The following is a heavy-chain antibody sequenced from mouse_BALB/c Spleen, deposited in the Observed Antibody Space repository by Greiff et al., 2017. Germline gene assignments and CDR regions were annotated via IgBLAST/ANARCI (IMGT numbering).Heavy chain of an antibody. V-gene: IGHV3-2*02. D-gene: IGHD1-1*01. J-gene: IGHJ1*01. CDR2: ISYSGST. CDR1: GYSITSDYA. CDR3: ARSYYYGSSPYFDV. Sequence: ESGPGLVKPSQSLSLTCTVTGYSITSDYAWNWIRQFPGNKLEWMGYISYSGSTSYNPSLKSRISITRDTSKNQFFLQLNSVTTEDTATYYCARSYYYGSSPYFDVWGAGTTVTVSS.